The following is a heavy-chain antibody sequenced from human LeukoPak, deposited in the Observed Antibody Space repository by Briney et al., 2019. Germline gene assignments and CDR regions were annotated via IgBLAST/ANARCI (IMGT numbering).Heavy chain of an antibody. CDR2: ISGISSYI. CDR1: GFTFSSYS. D-gene: IGHD6-19*01. Sequence: GGSLRLSCAASGFTFSSYSMNWVSQAPGKGLEWVSSISGISSYIYYADSVKGRFTISRDNAKNSLYLQMHSLRAEDTAIYYCARGLSSGWYAGGYWGQGTLVTVSS. J-gene: IGHJ4*02. V-gene: IGHV3-21*01. CDR3: ARGLSSGWYAGGY.